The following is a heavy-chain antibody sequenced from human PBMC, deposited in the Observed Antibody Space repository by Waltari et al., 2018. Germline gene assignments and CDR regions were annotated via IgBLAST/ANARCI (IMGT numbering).Heavy chain of an antibody. J-gene: IGHJ6*04. Sequence: QVQLQQWGAGLLKPSETLSLTCAVYGGSFSGYYWSWIRQPPGKGLEWIGENNHSGSTNYNPSLKSRVTISVDTSKNQFSLKLSSVTAADTAVYYCAARTYYYGSGSYRVWGKGTTVTVSS. CDR3: AARTYYYGSGSYRV. V-gene: IGHV4-34*01. D-gene: IGHD3-10*01. CDR1: GGSFSGYY. CDR2: NNHSGST.